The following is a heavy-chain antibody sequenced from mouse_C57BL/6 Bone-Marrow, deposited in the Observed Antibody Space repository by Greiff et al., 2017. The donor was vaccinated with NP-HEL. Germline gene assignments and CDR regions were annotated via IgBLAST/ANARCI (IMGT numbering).Heavy chain of an antibody. CDR3: ARRNSNYRAMDY. CDR2: IYPGSGST. Sequence: VQLQQSGAELVKPGASVKMSCKASGYTFTSYWITWVKQRPGQGLEWIGDIYPGSGSTNYNEKFKSKATLTVDTSSSTAYMQLSSLTSEDSAVYYCARRNSNYRAMDYWGQGTSVTVSS. CDR1: GYTFTSYW. V-gene: IGHV1-55*01. J-gene: IGHJ4*01. D-gene: IGHD2-5*01.